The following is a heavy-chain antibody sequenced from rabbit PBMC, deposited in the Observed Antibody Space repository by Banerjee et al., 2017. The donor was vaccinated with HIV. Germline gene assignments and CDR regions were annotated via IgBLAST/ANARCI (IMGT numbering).Heavy chain of an antibody. J-gene: IGHJ6*01. V-gene: IGHV1S45*01. CDR3: ARGHAGSSWGLDL. CDR1: KFSFNSNYW. CDR2: IHAGSSGRT. D-gene: IGHD8-1*01. Sequence: QEQLEESGGDLVKPEGSLTLTCTASKFSFNSNYWICWVRQAPGKGLEWIACIHAGSSGRTYYANWAKGRFTISKTSSTTVTLQMTSLTVADTATYFCARGHAGSSWGLDLWGPGTLVTVS.